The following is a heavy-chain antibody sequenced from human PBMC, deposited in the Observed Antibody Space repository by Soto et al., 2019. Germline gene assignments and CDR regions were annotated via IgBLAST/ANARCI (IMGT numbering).Heavy chain of an antibody. CDR1: GFTFSSYS. V-gene: IGHV3-21*01. Sequence: PGGSLRLSCAASGFTFSSYSMNWVRQAPGKGLEWVSSISSSSYIYYADSVKGRFTISRDNAKNSLYLQMNSLRAEDTAVYYCARDGGSSSFSDYYYYYMDVWGKGTTVTVSS. J-gene: IGHJ6*03. CDR2: ISSSSYI. D-gene: IGHD6-6*01. CDR3: ARDGGSSSFSDYYYYYMDV.